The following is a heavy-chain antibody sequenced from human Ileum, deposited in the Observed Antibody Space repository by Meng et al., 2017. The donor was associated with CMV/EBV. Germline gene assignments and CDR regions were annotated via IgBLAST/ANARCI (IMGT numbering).Heavy chain of an antibody. CDR3: ARGTGAGNY. J-gene: IGHJ4*02. V-gene: IGHV1-18*01. D-gene: IGHD1-26*01. CDR2: ISAYSTHT. Sequence: QVQRVHACAEVKKPGASVKFSCKASGYTFTTYGITWVPQAPGQGLEWMGWISAYSTHTNYAPKFQGRVTMTTDTSTSTAYMELRSLQSDDTAVYYCARGTGAGNYWGQGTLVTVSS. CDR1: GYTFTTYG.